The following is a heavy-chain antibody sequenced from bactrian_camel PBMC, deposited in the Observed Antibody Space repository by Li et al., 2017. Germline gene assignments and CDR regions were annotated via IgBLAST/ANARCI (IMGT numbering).Heavy chain of an antibody. CDR3: GKVVSTWPSSNY. Sequence: QVQLVESGGGPVQPGGSLRLSCAVSRHTASRACMGWFRQSPGKAREGIAAFRDGTAFYRDSVKGRFTISKDNAKNTMYLQLNSVTTEDTAMYFCGKVVSTWPSSNYWGQGTQVTVS. V-gene: IGHV3S1*01. CDR1: RHTASRAC. J-gene: IGHJ4*01. D-gene: IGHD6*01. CDR2: FRDGTA.